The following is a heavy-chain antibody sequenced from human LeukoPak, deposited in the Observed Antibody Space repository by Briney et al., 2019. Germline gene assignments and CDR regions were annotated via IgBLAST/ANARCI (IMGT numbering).Heavy chain of an antibody. CDR2: IYYSGST. Sequence: SETLSLTCTVSGGSVSSGSYYWSWIRQPPGKGLEWIGYIYYSGSTNYNPSLKSRVTISVDTSKNQFSLKLSSVTAADTAVYYCARGTNRLPPFSARYNWYDVSFAGWYFDLWGRGTLVTVSS. CDR1: GGSVSSGSYY. J-gene: IGHJ2*01. D-gene: IGHD1-1*01. V-gene: IGHV4-61*01. CDR3: ARGTNRLPPFSARYNWYDVSFAGWYFDL.